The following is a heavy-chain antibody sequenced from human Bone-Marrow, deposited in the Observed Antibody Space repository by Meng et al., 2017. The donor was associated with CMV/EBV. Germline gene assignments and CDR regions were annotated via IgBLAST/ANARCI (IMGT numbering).Heavy chain of an antibody. V-gene: IGHV3-15*07. CDR1: GFTFSNAW. CDR3: TTDKRYSDAFDI. D-gene: IGHD2-21*01. Sequence: SGFTFSNAWMNWVRQVPGKGLEWVGRIKSKTNGGTTDYAAPVKGRFSISRDDSKNTLYLQMNSLKIEDTAVYYCTTDKRYSDAFDIWGQGTMVTVSS. CDR2: IKSKTNGGTT. J-gene: IGHJ3*02.